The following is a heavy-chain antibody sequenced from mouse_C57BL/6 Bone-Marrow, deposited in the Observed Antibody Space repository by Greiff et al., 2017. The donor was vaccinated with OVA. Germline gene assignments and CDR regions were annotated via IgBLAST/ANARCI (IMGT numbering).Heavy chain of an antibody. Sequence: VKVVESGPGLVAPSQSLSITCTVSGFSLTSYAISWVRQPPGKGLEWLGVIWTGGGTNYNSALKSRLSISKDNSKSQVFLKMNSLQTDDTARYYCARSYGSSWTAWFAYWGQGTLVTVSA. V-gene: IGHV2-9-1*01. CDR3: ARSYGSSWTAWFAY. J-gene: IGHJ3*01. D-gene: IGHD1-1*01. CDR1: GFSLTSYA. CDR2: IWTGGGT.